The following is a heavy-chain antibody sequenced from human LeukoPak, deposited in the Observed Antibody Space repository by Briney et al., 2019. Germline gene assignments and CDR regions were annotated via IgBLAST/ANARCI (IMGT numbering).Heavy chain of an antibody. V-gene: IGHV4-39*02. D-gene: IGHD2-15*01. Sequence: PSETLSLTCTVSGGSISNTHYYWGWIRQPPGKGLEWVGSIFYTGTTFHNPALESRVALSVDRSKNHFSLRLSALTAADTAVYYCARLTLSSYWFDPWGQGTLVIVSS. CDR2: IFYTGTT. CDR3: ARLTLSSYWFDP. J-gene: IGHJ5*02. CDR1: GGSISNTHYY.